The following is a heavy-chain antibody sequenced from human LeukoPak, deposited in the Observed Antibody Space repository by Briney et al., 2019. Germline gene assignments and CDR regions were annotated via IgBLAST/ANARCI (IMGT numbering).Heavy chain of an antibody. CDR1: GYTFTSYV. V-gene: IGHV1-18*01. CDR2: ISAYNGNT. CDR3: ARGGPNYDSSGYYY. Sequence: GASVKVSCKASGYTFTSYVISWVRQAPGQGLEWMGWISAYNGNTNYAQKLQGRVTMTTDTSTSTAYMELRSLRSEDTAVYYCARGGPNYDSSGYYYWGERTLVTVSS. D-gene: IGHD3-22*01. J-gene: IGHJ4*01.